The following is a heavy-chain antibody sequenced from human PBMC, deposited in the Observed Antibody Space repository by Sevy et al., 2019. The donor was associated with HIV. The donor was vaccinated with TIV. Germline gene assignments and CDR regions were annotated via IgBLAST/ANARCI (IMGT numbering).Heavy chain of an antibody. J-gene: IGHJ2*01. CDR1: GGSIRINSYY. CDR3: ATPRGTDWYEGAGGYFDL. CDR2: IYNTGST. V-gene: IGHV4-39*02. D-gene: IGHD6-19*01. Sequence: ETLSLTCTVSGGSIRINSYYWGWVRQPPGKGLEWIGSIYNTGSTSYNPSLKSRVTISVDTSKNNFHLRLTSVTAADTAVYYCATPRGTDWYEGAGGYFDLWGRGTLVTVSS.